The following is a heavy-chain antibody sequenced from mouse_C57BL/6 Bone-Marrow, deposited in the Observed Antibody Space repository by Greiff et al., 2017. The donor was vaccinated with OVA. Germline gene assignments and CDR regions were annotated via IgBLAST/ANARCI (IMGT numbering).Heavy chain of an antibody. D-gene: IGHD2-1*01. CDR2: ISYDGSN. CDR3: ARVRYYAMDY. Sequence: QQSGPGLVKPSPSLSLTCSVTGYSITSGYYWNWIRQFPGNKLEWMGYISYDGSNNYNPSLKNRISITRDTSKNQFFLKLNSVTTEDTATYYCARVRYYAMDYWGQGTSVTVSS. CDR1: GYSITSGYY. J-gene: IGHJ4*01. V-gene: IGHV3-6*01.